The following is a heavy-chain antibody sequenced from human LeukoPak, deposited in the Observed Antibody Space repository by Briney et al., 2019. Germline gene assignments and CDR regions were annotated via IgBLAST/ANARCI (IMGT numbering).Heavy chain of an antibody. CDR1: GFTFSDYY. CDR3: ASGRYSNYFDY. J-gene: IGHJ4*02. V-gene: IGHV3-11*06. D-gene: IGHD4-11*01. Sequence: GGSLRLSCAASGFTFSDYYTSWIRQAPGKGLEWVSYISSSSSYTNYADSVKGRFTISRDNAKNSLYLQMNSLRAEDTAVYYCASGRYSNYFDYWGQETLVTVSS. CDR2: ISSSSSYT.